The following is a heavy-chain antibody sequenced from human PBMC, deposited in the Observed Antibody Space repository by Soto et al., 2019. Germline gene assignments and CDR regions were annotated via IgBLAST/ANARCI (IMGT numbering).Heavy chain of an antibody. D-gene: IGHD1-20*01. CDR3: ARASITGADAFDI. J-gene: IGHJ3*02. CDR2: IYYSGST. CDR1: GGSISSYY. V-gene: IGHV4-59*01. Sequence: QVQLQESGPGLVKPSETLSLTCTVSGGSISSYYWGWIRQPPGKGLEWIGYIYYSGSTNYNPSLKSRVTISVDTSKNQFSLKLSSVTAADTAVYYCARASITGADAFDIWGQGTMVTVSS.